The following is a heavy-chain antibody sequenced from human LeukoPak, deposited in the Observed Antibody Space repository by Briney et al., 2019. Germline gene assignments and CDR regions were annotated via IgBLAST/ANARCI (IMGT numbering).Heavy chain of an antibody. J-gene: IGHJ4*02. V-gene: IGHV3-33*01. CDR3: ARTVDTAMAVTFDY. CDR2: IWYDGSNK. CDR1: GFTFSNYG. Sequence: GGSLRLSCAASGFTFSNYGMHWVRQAPGKGLEWVTLIWYDGSNKYYADSVKGRFTISRDNSKNTLYLQMNSLRAEDTAVYHCARTVDTAMAVTFDYWGQGSLVTVSS. D-gene: IGHD5-18*01.